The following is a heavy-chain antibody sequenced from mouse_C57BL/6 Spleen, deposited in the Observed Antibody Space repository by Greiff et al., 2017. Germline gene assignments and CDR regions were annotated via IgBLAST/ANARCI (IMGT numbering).Heavy chain of an antibody. V-gene: IGHV5-9-1*02. Sequence: EVKLMESGEGLVKPGGSLKLSCAASGFTFSSYAMSWVRQTPEKRLEWVAYISSGGDYIYYADTVKGRITISKDNARNTLYLQMSSLKSEDTAMYYCTRGDYYGSSHWYFDDWGKGTTVTVSS. J-gene: IGHJ1*03. CDR2: ISSGGDYI. CDR3: TRGDYYGSSHWYFDD. CDR1: GFTFSSYA. D-gene: IGHD1-1*01.